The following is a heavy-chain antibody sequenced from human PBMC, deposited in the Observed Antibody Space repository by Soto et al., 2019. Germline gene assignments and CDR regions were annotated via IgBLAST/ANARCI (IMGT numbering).Heavy chain of an antibody. Sequence: SETLSLTCSVSGYSISLVYYWGLIRQPPGKGLEWIGSIYHSGNTYYNPSLKSRVSISLDTSKNHFSLELTSVTAADTAVYYCARDGGVVVVPDYFDYWRQGNLVTVSS. J-gene: IGHJ4*02. CDR2: IYHSGNT. CDR3: ARDGGVVVVPDYFDY. V-gene: IGHV4-38-2*02. D-gene: IGHD2-15*01. CDR1: GYSISLVYY.